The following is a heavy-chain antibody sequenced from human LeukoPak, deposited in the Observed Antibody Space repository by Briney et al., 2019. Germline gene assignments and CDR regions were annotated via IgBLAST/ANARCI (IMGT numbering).Heavy chain of an antibody. Sequence: SETLSLTCAVYGGSFSGYSWTWIRQPPGKGLEWIGEINHSGSTNYNPSLKSRVTISVDTSRNQFSLKLSSVTAADTAVYYCARDLSGSGSKAYYYYYYMDVWGKGTTVTVSS. CDR3: ARDLSGSGSKAYYYYYYMDV. CDR2: INHSGST. D-gene: IGHD3-10*01. J-gene: IGHJ6*03. CDR1: GGSFSGYS. V-gene: IGHV4-34*01.